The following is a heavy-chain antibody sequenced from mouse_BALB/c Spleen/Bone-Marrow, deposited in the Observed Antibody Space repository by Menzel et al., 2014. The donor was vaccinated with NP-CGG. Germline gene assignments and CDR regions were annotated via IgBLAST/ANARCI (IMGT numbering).Heavy chain of an antibody. CDR3: ARLGYYGYFNY. Sequence: VQLQQSGGGLVQPGGSLKLSCAASGFDFSRYWMSWVRQAPGKGLEWIGEINPDSSTINYTLSLKDKFIISRDNAKNTLYLQMSKVRSEDTALYYCARLGYYGYFNYWGQGTSLTVSS. V-gene: IGHV4-1*02. D-gene: IGHD2-3*01. CDR2: INPDSSTI. CDR1: GFDFSRYW. J-gene: IGHJ2*02.